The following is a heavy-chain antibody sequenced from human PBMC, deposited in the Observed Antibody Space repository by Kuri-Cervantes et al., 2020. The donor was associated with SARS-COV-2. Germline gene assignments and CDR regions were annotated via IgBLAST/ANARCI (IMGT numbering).Heavy chain of an antibody. D-gene: IGHD3-3*01. Sequence: GESLKISCAASGFTFSSYSMNWVRQAPGKGLEWVPSISSSSSYIYYADSVKGRFTISRDNAKNSLYLQMNSLRAEDTAVYYCARALSDFWSGYSHAFDIWGQGTMVTVSS. CDR3: ARALSDFWSGYSHAFDI. CDR1: GFTFSSYS. CDR2: ISSSSSYI. J-gene: IGHJ3*02. V-gene: IGHV3-21*01.